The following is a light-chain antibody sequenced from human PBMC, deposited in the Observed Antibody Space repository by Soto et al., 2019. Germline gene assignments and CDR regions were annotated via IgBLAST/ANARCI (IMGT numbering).Light chain of an antibody. CDR3: QQYETFSGT. V-gene: IGKV1-5*01. CDR1: QSVSGR. J-gene: IGKJ1*01. CDR2: DAS. Sequence: PSQSVSGRLAWYQQKPGEAPKLLIYDASALPRGVPSRFSGSGSGTKFTLTIASLQPDDFATYYCQQYETFSGTFGPGTKVDIK.